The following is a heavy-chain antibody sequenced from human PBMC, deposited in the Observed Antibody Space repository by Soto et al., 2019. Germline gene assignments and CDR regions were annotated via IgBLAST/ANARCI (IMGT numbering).Heavy chain of an antibody. CDR1: ADSISSRSYY. Sequence: PSETLSLTCTVSADSISSRSYYWSWIRQFPGKGLEWIGYIYNSGSTYSNPSLKSRVTISLDTPKNQFSLHLSSVTAADTAVYYCARGSYRHVTHYFDSLGQGNLVTGSS. V-gene: IGHV4-31*03. D-gene: IGHD3-16*02. CDR2: IYNSGST. J-gene: IGHJ4*02. CDR3: ARGSYRHVTHYFDS.